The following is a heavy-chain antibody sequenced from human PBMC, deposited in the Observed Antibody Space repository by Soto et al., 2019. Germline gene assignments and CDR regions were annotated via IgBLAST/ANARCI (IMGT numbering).Heavy chain of an antibody. CDR2: ISSSSSYI. J-gene: IGHJ6*02. Sequence: GGSLRLSCAASGFTFSSYSMNWVRQAPGKGLEWVSSISSSSSYIYYADSVKGRFTISSDNAKNSLYLQMNSLRAEDTAVYYCANTNYDILTGYYKSGMDVWGQGTTVTDSS. V-gene: IGHV3-21*01. CDR1: GFTFSSYS. D-gene: IGHD3-9*01. CDR3: ANTNYDILTGYYKSGMDV.